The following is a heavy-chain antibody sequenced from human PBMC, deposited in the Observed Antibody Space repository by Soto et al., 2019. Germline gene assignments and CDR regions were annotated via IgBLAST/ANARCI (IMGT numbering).Heavy chain of an antibody. Sequence: QVQLVESGGGVVQPGRSLRLSCAASGFTFSSYGMHWVRQAPGKGLEWVAVIWYDGSNKYYADSVKGRFTISRDNSKNALYLQMNSLRAEDTAVYYCARAHEGILFDYWGQGTLVTVSS. D-gene: IGHD3-10*01. CDR2: IWYDGSNK. J-gene: IGHJ4*02. V-gene: IGHV3-33*01. CDR3: ARAHEGILFDY. CDR1: GFTFSSYG.